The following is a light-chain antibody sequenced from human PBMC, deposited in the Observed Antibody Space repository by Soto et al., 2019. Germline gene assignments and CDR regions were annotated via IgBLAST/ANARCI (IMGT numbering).Light chain of an antibody. J-gene: IGKJ5*01. Sequence: TQSPFTLSASPWESATLSCRASQSVGSDLAWYQQKPGQAPRLLIYGASSRPTGIPDRFSGSGSGTDFALTISRLEPEDFAVYYCQQYGSSSTFGQGTRLEI. CDR3: QQYGSSST. CDR1: QSVGSD. CDR2: GAS. V-gene: IGKV3-20*01.